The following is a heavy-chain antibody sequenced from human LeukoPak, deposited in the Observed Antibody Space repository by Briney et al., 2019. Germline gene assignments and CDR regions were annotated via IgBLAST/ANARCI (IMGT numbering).Heavy chain of an antibody. CDR2: IIPIFGTA. V-gene: IGHV1-69*13. CDR3: AGESRGTVTKGVYWYFDL. CDR1: GGTFSSYA. D-gene: IGHD4-17*01. J-gene: IGHJ2*01. Sequence: ASVKVSCKASGGTFSSYAISWVRQAPGQGLEWMGGIIPIFGTANYAQKFQGRVTITADESTSTAYMELSSLRSEDTAVYYCAGESRGTVTKGVYWYFDLWGRGTLVTVSS.